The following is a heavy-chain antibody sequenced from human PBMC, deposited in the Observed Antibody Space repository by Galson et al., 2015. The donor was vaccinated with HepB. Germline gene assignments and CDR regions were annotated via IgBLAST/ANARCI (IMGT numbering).Heavy chain of an antibody. CDR3: ARDRLLSGSYSYQRNPYYYYGMDV. J-gene: IGHJ6*02. CDR2: IWYDGSNK. Sequence: SLRLSCAASGFTFSSYGMHWVRQAPGKGLEWVAVIWYDGSNKYYADSVKGRFTISRDNSKNTLYLQMNSLRAEDTAVYYCARDRLLSGSYSYQRNPYYYYGMDVWGQGTTVTVSS. CDR1: GFTFSSYG. D-gene: IGHD1-26*01. V-gene: IGHV3-33*01.